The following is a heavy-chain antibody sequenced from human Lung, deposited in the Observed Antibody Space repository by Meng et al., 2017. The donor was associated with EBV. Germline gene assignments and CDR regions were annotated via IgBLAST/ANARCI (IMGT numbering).Heavy chain of an antibody. CDR2: IKSKTDGGTT. CDR1: GFTFSNAW. D-gene: IGHD4-23*01. CDR3: TRWSYGGTAY. Sequence: EVQLVECGGVVVKPGRSVGLSGAASGFTFSNAWMSWVRQAPGKGLEWVGRIKSKTDGGTTDYAAPVKGRFTISRDDSKNTLYLQMNSLKTEDTAVYYCTRWSYGGTAYWGQGTLVTVSS. V-gene: IGHV3-15*01. J-gene: IGHJ4*02.